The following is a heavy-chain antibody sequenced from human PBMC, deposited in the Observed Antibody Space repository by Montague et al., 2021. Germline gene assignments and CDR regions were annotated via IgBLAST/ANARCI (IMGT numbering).Heavy chain of an antibody. V-gene: IGHV4-39*01. CDR1: GGSISSSSYY. Sequence: SETLSLTCTVSGGSISSSSYYWGWIRQPPGKGLEWIGSIYYSGSTYYNPFLKSRLTISVDTSKNQFSLKLSSVTAADTAVYHGVVTPSLYYHGMDVWGQGTTVTVSS. J-gene: IGHJ6*02. CDR2: IYYSGST. CDR3: VVTPSLYYHGMDV. D-gene: IGHD4-23*01.